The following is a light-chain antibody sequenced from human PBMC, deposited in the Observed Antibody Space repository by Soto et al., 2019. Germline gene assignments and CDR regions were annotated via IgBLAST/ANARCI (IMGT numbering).Light chain of an antibody. CDR2: GAS. Sequence: EIVLTQSPGSLCLSPGERATFSCRSSQSVSSSYLAWYQQKPGQAPRLLIYGASSRATVIPDRFSGSGSGTDFTLTISRLEPEDFAVYYCQQYGSSPSWTFGQGTKVDIK. CDR3: QQYGSSPSWT. V-gene: IGKV3-20*01. J-gene: IGKJ1*01. CDR1: QSVSSSY.